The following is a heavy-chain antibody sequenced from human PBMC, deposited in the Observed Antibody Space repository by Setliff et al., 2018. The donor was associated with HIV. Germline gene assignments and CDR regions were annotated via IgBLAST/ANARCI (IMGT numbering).Heavy chain of an antibody. D-gene: IGHD3-22*01. Sequence: SETLSLTCTVSGDSVSSATYYWSWIRQPPGKGLEWIGYIYYSGTTKYNPSLKSRVTISVDTSKNQFSLKLSSVTAADTAVYYCARDRLTYYFDYWGQGILVTVSS. CDR3: ARDRLTYYFDY. J-gene: IGHJ4*02. CDR1: GDSVSSATYY. V-gene: IGHV4-61*01. CDR2: IYYSGTT.